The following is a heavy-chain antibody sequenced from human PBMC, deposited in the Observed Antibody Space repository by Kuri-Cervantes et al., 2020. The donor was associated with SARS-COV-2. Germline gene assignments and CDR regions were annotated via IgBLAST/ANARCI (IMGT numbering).Heavy chain of an antibody. Sequence: GESLKISCAASGFTFSSYSMNWVRQAPGKGLEWVSSISSSSSHIYYADSVKGRFTISRDNAKNSLYLQMNSLRAEDTAVYYCARDRIPLIPGGMDVWGQGTTVTVSS. J-gene: IGHJ6*02. V-gene: IGHV3-21*01. D-gene: IGHD1-14*01. CDR3: ARDRIPLIPGGMDV. CDR1: GFTFSSYS. CDR2: ISSSSSHI.